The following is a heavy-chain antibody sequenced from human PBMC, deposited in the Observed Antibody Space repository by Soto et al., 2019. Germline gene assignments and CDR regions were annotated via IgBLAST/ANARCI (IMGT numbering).Heavy chain of an antibody. CDR3: ARFPNSESYYDNVAFDI. V-gene: IGHV4-30-4*01. J-gene: IGHJ3*02. Sequence: SETPSLTCTVSGGSINSGDYYWSWIRQPPGKGLEWIGYIYYSGSTYYNPSLKSRVTISVDTSKNQFSLKLSSVTAADTAVYYCARFPNSESYYDNVAFDIWGQGTMVTV. CDR2: IYYSGST. CDR1: GGSINSGDYY. D-gene: IGHD3-22*01.